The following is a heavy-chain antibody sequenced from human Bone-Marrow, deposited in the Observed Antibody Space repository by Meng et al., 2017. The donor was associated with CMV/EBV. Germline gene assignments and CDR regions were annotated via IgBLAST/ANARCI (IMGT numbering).Heavy chain of an antibody. CDR3: ARARGWLRPYSSSWPKVDYYYYGMDV. J-gene: IGHJ6*02. CDR1: GGSISSYY. Sequence: SETLSLTCTVSGGSISSYYWSWIRQPPGKGLEWIGYFYYSGSTNYNPSLKSRVTISVDTSKNQFSLKLSSVTAADTAVYYCARARGWLRPYSSSWPKVDYYYYGMDVWGQGTTVTVSS. D-gene: IGHD6-13*01. CDR2: FYYSGST. V-gene: IGHV4-59*01.